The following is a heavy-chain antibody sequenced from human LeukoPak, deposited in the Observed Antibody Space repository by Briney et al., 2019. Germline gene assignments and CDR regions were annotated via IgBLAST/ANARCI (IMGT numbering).Heavy chain of an antibody. Sequence: PGGSLRLSCAASGFTFSSYGMHWVRQAPGKGLVWVSRINSDGSSETYADSVKGRFTISRDNAKNTLYVQMNSLRAEDTAVYYCAREDPYSEGMDVWGQGTSVTVSS. CDR1: GFTFSSYG. CDR3: AREDPYSEGMDV. CDR2: INSDGSSE. D-gene: IGHD3-9*01. J-gene: IGHJ6*02. V-gene: IGHV3-74*01.